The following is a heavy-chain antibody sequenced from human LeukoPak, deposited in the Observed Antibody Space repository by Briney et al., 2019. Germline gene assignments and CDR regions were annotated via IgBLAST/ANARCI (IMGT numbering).Heavy chain of an antibody. Sequence: SETLSLTCTVSGGSISSYYWSWIRQPPGKGLEWIGYIYYSGSTNYNPSLKSRVTISVDTSKNQFSLKLSSVTAADTAVYYCARLKGAVRGVIITYYYYYYMDVWGKGTTVTISS. J-gene: IGHJ6*03. V-gene: IGHV4-59*12. CDR3: ARLKGAVRGVIITYYYYYYMDV. CDR2: IYYSGST. CDR1: GGSISSYY. D-gene: IGHD3-10*01.